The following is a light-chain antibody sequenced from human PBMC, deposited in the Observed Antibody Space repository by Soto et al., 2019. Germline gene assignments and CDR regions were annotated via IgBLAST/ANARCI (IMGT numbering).Light chain of an antibody. V-gene: IGKV3-20*01. J-gene: IGKJ1*01. CDR1: QVIGST. CDR3: QQYGSSGT. CDR2: GAS. Sequence: EIITTQSPATLSVSPGEGATLSCRASQVIGSTLAWYQHKPGQTPRLLIYGASNRATGIPDRFSGSGSGTDFTLTISRLEPEDFAVYYCQQYGSSGTFGQGTKVDIK.